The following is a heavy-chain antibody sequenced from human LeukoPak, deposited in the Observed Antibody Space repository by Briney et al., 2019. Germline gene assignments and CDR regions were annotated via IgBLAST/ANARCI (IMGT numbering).Heavy chain of an antibody. CDR3: ARGPKYSSSSFDY. J-gene: IGHJ4*02. CDR2: IYTSGST. V-gene: IGHV4-4*07. D-gene: IGHD6-6*01. Sequence: SETLSLNCTLSGGSITSYYWSWIRQPAGKGLEWIWRIYTSGSTNYNPSLKSRVTMSVDTSKNQFSLKLSSVNTADTAVYYCARGPKYSSSSFDYWGQGTLVTVSS. CDR1: GGSITSYY.